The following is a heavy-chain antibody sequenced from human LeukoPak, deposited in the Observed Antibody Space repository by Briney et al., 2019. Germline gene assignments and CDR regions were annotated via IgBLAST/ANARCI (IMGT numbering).Heavy chain of an antibody. CDR3: ARVWFGDVSLYYYGMDV. CDR2: ISSSGSTI. J-gene: IGHJ6*02. Sequence: PGGSLRLSCAASGFTFSSYEMNWVRQAPGKGLEWVSYISSSGSTIYYADSVKGRFTISRDNAKNSLYLQMNSLRAEDTAVYYCARVWFGDVSLYYYGMDVWGQGTTVTVSS. V-gene: IGHV3-48*03. D-gene: IGHD3-10*01. CDR1: GFTFSSYE.